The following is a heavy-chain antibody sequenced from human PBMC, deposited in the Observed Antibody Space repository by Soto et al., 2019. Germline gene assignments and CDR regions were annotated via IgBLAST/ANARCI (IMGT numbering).Heavy chain of an antibody. V-gene: IGHV3-23*01. D-gene: IGHD3-22*01. Sequence: GALRLSCAASGFTFSSYAMSWVRQAPGKGLEWVSAISGSGGSTYYADSVKGRFTISRGNSKNTLYLQMNSLRAEDTAVYYCAKDKDDDRSLDAFEIWGQGTMVPVSS. CDR1: GFTFSSYA. J-gene: IGHJ3*02. CDR3: AKDKDDDRSLDAFEI. CDR2: ISGSGGST.